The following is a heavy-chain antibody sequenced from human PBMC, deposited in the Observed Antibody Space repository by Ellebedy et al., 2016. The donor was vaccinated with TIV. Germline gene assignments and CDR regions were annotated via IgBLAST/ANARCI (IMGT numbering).Heavy chain of an antibody. J-gene: IGHJ4*02. D-gene: IGHD6-13*01. Sequence: PGGSLRLSCTASGFTSGESAMSWFRRAQGKGLEWVGLMRSKAYGGTTEYAASVKGRFTISRDDSKSIAYLQMNSLKTEDTAVYYCTQEYRKTATDEYWGQGTLVTVSS. CDR3: TQEYRKTATDEY. CDR1: GFTSGESA. V-gene: IGHV3-49*03. CDR2: MRSKAYGGTT.